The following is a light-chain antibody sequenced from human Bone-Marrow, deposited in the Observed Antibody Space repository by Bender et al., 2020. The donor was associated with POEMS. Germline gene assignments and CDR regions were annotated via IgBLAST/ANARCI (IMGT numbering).Light chain of an antibody. CDR2: EVS. Sequence: QSALTQPPSASGSPGQSVTISCTGTSSDVGGYNHVSWYQQHPGKAPKLMIFEVSKRPTGVPGRFSGSKSGNTASLTVSGLQSEDEADYYCSSYTGSSTQVFGGGTKVTVL. CDR3: SSYTGSSTQV. J-gene: IGLJ3*02. V-gene: IGLV2-8*01. CDR1: SSDVGGYNH.